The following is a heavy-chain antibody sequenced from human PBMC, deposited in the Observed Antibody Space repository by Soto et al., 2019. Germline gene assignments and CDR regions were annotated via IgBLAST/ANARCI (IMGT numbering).Heavy chain of an antibody. Sequence: GGSLRLSCAASGFTFSSYAMHWVRQAPGKGLEWVAVISYDGSNKYYADSVKGRFTISRDNSKNTLYLQMNSLRAEDTAVYYCARSLAGQPVLYGMDVWGQGTTVTVSS. V-gene: IGHV3-30-3*01. J-gene: IGHJ6*02. D-gene: IGHD6-6*01. CDR2: ISYDGSNK. CDR3: ARSLAGQPVLYGMDV. CDR1: GFTFSSYA.